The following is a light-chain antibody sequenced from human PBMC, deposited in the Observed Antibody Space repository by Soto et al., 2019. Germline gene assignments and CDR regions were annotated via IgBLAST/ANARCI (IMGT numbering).Light chain of an antibody. V-gene: IGKV3-20*01. CDR3: YHYGRSVGT. CDR1: QSASSSY. CDR2: GAS. J-gene: IGKJ1*01. Sequence: EIVVTQSPGTLSLSPGERSTGACRASQSASSSYLAGYQQKPGQAPSLLISGASNRAAGIPDRFSGSRSGINFPLTNNRLDPEDLAVYYCYHYGRSVGTFGQGTRVEI.